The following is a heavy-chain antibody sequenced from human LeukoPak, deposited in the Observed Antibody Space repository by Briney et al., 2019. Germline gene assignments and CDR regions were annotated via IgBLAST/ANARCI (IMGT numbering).Heavy chain of an antibody. CDR1: GFTFSSYS. V-gene: IGHV3-21*01. D-gene: IGHD3-10*01. CDR3: ATDILWFGEGGNDY. CDR2: ISSSSSYI. Sequence: PGGSLRLPCAASGFTFSSYSMNWVRQAPGKGLEWVSSISSSSSYIYYADSVKGRFTISRDNAKNSLYLQMNSLRAEDTAVYYCATDILWFGEGGNDYWGQGTLVTVSS. J-gene: IGHJ4*02.